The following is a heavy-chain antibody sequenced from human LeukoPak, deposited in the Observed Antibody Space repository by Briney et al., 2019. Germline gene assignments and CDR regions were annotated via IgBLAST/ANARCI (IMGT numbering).Heavy chain of an antibody. J-gene: IGHJ4*02. D-gene: IGHD3-3*01. CDR3: ARLPRYDFWS. V-gene: IGHV4-39*01. CDR1: GGSISSSSYY. CDR2: IYYSGST. Sequence: SETLSLTCTVSGGSISSSSYYWGWIRQPPGKGLEWIGSIYYSGSTYYNPSLKSRVTISVDTSKNQFSLKLSSVTAADTAVYYCARLPRYDFWSWGQGTLVTVSS.